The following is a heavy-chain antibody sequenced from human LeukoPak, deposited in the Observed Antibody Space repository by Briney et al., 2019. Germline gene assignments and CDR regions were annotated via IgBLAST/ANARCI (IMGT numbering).Heavy chain of an antibody. Sequence: SETLSLTCAVYGGYFSGYYWSWIRQPPGKGLEWIGEINHSGSTNYNPSLKSRVTISVDTSKNQFSLKLSSVTAADTAVYYCAATLRRLYYYDSSGYTAWGQGTLVTVSS. D-gene: IGHD3-22*01. CDR2: INHSGST. CDR1: GGYFSGYY. CDR3: AATLRRLYYYDSSGYTA. J-gene: IGHJ5*02. V-gene: IGHV4-34*01.